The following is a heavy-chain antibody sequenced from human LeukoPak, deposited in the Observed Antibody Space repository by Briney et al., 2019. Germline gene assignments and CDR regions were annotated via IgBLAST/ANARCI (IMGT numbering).Heavy chain of an antibody. V-gene: IGHV3-21*01. J-gene: IGHJ6*03. D-gene: IGHD2/OR15-2a*01. CDR3: ARGEFGDYYYFYMDV. CDR1: GFTFSSYS. Sequence: GGSLRLSCAASGFTFSSYSMNWVRQAPGKGLEWVSSISTNSSYIYYADSLKGRFTISRDNAKNSLFLQMNSLRAEDTATYYCARGEFGDYYYFYMDVWGKGTTVTVSS. CDR2: ISTNSSYI.